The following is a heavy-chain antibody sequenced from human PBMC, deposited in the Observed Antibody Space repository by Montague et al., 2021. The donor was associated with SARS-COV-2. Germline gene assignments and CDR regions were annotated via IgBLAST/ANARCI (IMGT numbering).Heavy chain of an antibody. D-gene: IGHD3-3*01. CDR3: AREGGITIFGVVIGSPYYYYMDV. V-gene: IGHV4-4*07. CDR2: IYTSGST. Sequence: SETLSLTCTVSGGSISSYYWSWIRQPAGKGLEWIGRIYTSGSTNYNPSLKSRVTMSVVTSKNQFSLKLSSVTAADTAVYYCAREGGITIFGVVIGSPYYYYMDVWGKGTTVTVSS. CDR1: GGSISSYY. J-gene: IGHJ6*03.